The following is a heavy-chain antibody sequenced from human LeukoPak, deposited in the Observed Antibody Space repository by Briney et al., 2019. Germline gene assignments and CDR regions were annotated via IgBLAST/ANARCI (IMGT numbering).Heavy chain of an antibody. Sequence: SETLSLTCGVSGGSVTSTNWWTWVRQPPGKGLEWIGEVHLDGRTNYNPSLKSRLTMSVDLSGNHISLKMTSVAAADTAVYYCAKEGGFYRPLDYSGQGTLVTVSS. CDR1: GGSVTSTNW. D-gene: IGHD3-3*01. CDR2: VHLDGRT. J-gene: IGHJ4*02. V-gene: IGHV4-4*02. CDR3: AKEGGFYRPLDY.